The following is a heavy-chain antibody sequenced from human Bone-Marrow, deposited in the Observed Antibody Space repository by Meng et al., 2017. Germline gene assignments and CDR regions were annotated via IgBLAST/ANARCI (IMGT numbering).Heavy chain of an antibody. J-gene: IGHJ4*02. V-gene: IGHV3-9*01. CDR3: ARDLLWFGELYGGLDY. CDR2: ISWNSGSI. Sequence: GGSLRLSCAASGFTFDDYAMHWVRQAPGKGLEWVSGISWNSGSIGYADSVKGRFTISRDNAKNSLYLQMNSLRAEDTALYYCARDLLWFGELYGGLDYWGQGTLVTVSS. CDR1: GFTFDDYA. D-gene: IGHD3-10*01.